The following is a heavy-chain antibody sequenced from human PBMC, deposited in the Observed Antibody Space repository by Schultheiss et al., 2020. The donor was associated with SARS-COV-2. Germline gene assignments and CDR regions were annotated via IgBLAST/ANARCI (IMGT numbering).Heavy chain of an antibody. V-gene: IGHV3-23*01. CDR2: ISGTGGHT. CDR1: GFTLTNY. CDR3: AKWDRQKGDC. J-gene: IGHJ4*02. Sequence: GGSLRLSCAASGFTLTNYLGKGLEWVSVISGTGGHTYYADSVRGRFTISRDNSKNTLYLQMNTLRAEDTAVYYCAKWDRQKGDCWGQGTLVTVSS. D-gene: IGHD1-26*01.